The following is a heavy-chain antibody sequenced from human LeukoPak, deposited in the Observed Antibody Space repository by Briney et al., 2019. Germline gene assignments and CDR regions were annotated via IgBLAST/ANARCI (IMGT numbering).Heavy chain of an antibody. J-gene: IGHJ4*02. CDR2: IKQDGSEK. V-gene: IGHV3-7*01. D-gene: IGHD2-8*02. Sequence: GGSLRLSCAASGFTFSIYRMNWVRQAPGKGLEGVAKIKQDGSEKDYVDSVKGRFAISRDNTRNSLYLQMSSLRDEDTAVYYCASDSRCTGITCPSPGADYWGQGTLVTVSS. CDR3: ASDSRCTGITCPSPGADY. CDR1: GFTFSIYR.